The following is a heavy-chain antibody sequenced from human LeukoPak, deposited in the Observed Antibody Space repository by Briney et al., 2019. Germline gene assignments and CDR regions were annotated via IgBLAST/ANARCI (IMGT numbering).Heavy chain of an antibody. CDR3: ARAGDFWSGYPKFRHGYYYYGMDV. J-gene: IGHJ6*02. Sequence: PSETLSLTCAVYGGSFSGYYWSWIRQPPGKGLEWIGEINHSGSTNYNPSLKSRVTISADTSKNQFSLKLSSVTAADTAVYYCARAGDFWSGYPKFRHGYYYYGMDVWGQGTTVTVSS. CDR1: GGSFSGYY. V-gene: IGHV4-34*01. D-gene: IGHD3-3*01. CDR2: INHSGST.